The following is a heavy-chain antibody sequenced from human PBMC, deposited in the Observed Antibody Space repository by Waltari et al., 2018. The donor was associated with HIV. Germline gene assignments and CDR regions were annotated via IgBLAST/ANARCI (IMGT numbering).Heavy chain of an antibody. CDR3: ARDWGRY. V-gene: IGHV3-7*01. D-gene: IGHD3-16*01. CDR1: GFTFSSYW. CDR2: IKQDGSEE. J-gene: IGHJ4*02. Sequence: EVQLVGSGGGLVQPGGSLRLSCAASGFTFSSYWMSWVRQAPGKGLEWVANIKQDGSEEFYVDSVKGRFTISRDDAKNSLFLQMNSLRGEDTAVYYCARDWGRYWGQGTLVTVSS.